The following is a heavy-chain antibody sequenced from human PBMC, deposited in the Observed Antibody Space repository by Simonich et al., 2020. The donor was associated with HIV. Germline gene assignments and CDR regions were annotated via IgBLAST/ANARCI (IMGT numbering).Heavy chain of an antibody. CDR1: GGSFSGYY. J-gene: IGHJ4*02. CDR2: IDHRRNT. Sequence: QVKLQQWGAGLLKPSETLSLTCAVYGGSFSGYYWLWIRQPPGKGLEWIGEIDHRRNTNYNPSLKSRVTILVDTSKNQFSLRLSSVTAADTAVYYCARIGELGIGLDYWGQGTLVTVSS. CDR3: ARIGELGIGLDY. V-gene: IGHV4-34*01. D-gene: IGHD7-27*01.